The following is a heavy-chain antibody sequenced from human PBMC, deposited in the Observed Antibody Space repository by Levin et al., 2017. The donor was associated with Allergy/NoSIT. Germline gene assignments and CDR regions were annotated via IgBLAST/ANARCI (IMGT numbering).Heavy chain of an antibody. CDR2: AYYSGST. J-gene: IGHJ5*02. CDR1: GGSVNTENHY. Sequence: PSETLSLTCTVSGGSVNTENHYWGWMRQPPGKGLEWIGSAYYSGSTHYNPPLKSRVTISVDTSKNQFSLKLSSVTAADTAVYYCARDGGYRIDPWGQGTLVTVSS. CDR3: ARDGGYRIDP. D-gene: IGHD5-12*01. V-gene: IGHV4-39*07.